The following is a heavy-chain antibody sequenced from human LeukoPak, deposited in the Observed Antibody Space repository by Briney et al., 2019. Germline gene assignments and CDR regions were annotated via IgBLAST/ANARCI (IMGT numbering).Heavy chain of an antibody. CDR2: ISAYNGNT. D-gene: IGHD1-14*01. CDR1: GYTFTGYY. J-gene: IGHJ4*02. V-gene: IGHV1-18*04. Sequence: GASVKVSCKASGYTFTGYYMHWVRQAPGQGLEWMGWISAYNGNTNYAQKLQGRVTVTTDTSTSTAYMELRSLRSDDTAVYYCARDDHSWAQYYFDYWGQGTLVTVSS. CDR3: ARDDHSWAQYYFDY.